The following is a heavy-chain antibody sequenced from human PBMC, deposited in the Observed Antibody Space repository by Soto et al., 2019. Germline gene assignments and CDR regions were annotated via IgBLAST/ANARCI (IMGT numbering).Heavy chain of an antibody. D-gene: IGHD1-1*01. J-gene: IGHJ6*02. Sequence: SETLSLTCTVSGGSISSGDYYWSWIRQPPGKGLEWIGYIYYSGSTYYNPSLKSRVTISVDTSKNQFSLKLSSVTAADTAVYYCARVSESKGTLYGMDVWGQGTTVTVSS. CDR2: IYYSGST. CDR3: ARVSESKGTLYGMDV. V-gene: IGHV4-30-4*01. CDR1: GGSISSGDYY.